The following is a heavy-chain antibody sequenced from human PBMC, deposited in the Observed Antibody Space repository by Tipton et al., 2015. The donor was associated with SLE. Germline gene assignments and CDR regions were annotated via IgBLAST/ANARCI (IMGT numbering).Heavy chain of an antibody. Sequence: LRLSCTVSGGSISSSSYYWSWIRQPPGKGLEWIGYIYYSGSTNYNPSLKSRVTISVDTSKNQFSLKLSSVTAADTAVYYCARSVALVLNFDYWGQGTLVTVSS. CDR3: ARSVALVLNFDY. CDR2: IYYSGST. CDR1: GGSISSSSYY. V-gene: IGHV4-61*01. D-gene: IGHD3-9*01. J-gene: IGHJ4*02.